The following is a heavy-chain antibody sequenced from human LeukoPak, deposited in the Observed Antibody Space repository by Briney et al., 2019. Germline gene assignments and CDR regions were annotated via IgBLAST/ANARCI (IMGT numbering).Heavy chain of an antibody. J-gene: IGHJ6*02. D-gene: IGHD4-11*01. CDR3: ARVRADYQDYYYYGMDV. CDR2: INSDGSST. V-gene: IGHV3-74*01. CDR1: GFTFSSYW. Sequence: GGSLRLSCAASGFTFSSYWMHWVRQAPGKGLVWVSRINSDGSSTSYADSVKGRFTISRDNAKNTLYLQMNSLRAEDTAVYYCARVRADYQDYYYYGMDVWGQGTTVTVSS.